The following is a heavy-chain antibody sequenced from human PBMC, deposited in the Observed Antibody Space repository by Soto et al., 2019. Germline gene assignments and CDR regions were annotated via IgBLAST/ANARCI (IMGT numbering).Heavy chain of an antibody. CDR1: GFTFDDYA. CDR2: ISWNSGSI. D-gene: IGHD6-19*01. CDR3: AKASHSWLVTRFDY. Sequence: EVQLVESGGGLVQPGRSLRLSCAASGFTFDDYAMHWVRQAPGKGLGWVSGISWNSGSIGYADSVKGRFTISRDNAKNSLYLQMNSLRAEDTALYYCAKASHSWLVTRFDYWGQGTLVTVSS. V-gene: IGHV3-9*01. J-gene: IGHJ4*02.